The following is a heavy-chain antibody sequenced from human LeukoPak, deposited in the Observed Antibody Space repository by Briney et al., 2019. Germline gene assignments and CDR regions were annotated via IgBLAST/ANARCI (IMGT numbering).Heavy chain of an antibody. CDR2: ISYDGSNK. CDR1: GFTFSSYA. Sequence: GRSLRLSCAASGFTFSSYAMHWVRQAPGKGLEWVAVISYDGSNKYSADSVKGRFTISRDNSKNKMYLQMNSLRAEDTAVYYCARDSAYYYGSGSYYNYWGKGTLVTVSP. V-gene: IGHV3-30*04. J-gene: IGHJ4*02. D-gene: IGHD3-10*01. CDR3: ARDSAYYYGSGSYYNY.